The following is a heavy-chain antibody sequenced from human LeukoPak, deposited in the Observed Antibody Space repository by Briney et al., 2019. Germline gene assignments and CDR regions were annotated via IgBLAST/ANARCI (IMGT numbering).Heavy chain of an antibody. CDR3: ARRGYPKSFDY. CDR1: GGSFGGYY. Sequence: PSETLSLTCAVYGGSFGGYYWSWIRQPPGKGLEWIGEINHSGSTNYNPSLKSRVTISVDTSKNQFSLKLSSVTAADTAVYYCARRGYPKSFDYWGQGTLVTVSS. D-gene: IGHD2-15*01. V-gene: IGHV4-34*01. J-gene: IGHJ4*02. CDR2: INHSGST.